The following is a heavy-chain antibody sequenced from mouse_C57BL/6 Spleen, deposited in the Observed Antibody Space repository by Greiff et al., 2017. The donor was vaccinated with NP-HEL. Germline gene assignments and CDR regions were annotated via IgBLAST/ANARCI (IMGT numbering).Heavy chain of an antibody. D-gene: IGHD2-4*01. CDR3: APYDYDPAWFAY. CDR2: IHPNSGST. CDR1: GYTFTSYW. V-gene: IGHV1-64*01. Sequence: VQLQQPGAELVKPGASVKLSCKASGYTFTSYWMHWVKQRPGQGLAWIGMIHPNSGSTNYNEKFKSKATLTVDKSSSTAYMQLSSLTSEDSAVYYCAPYDYDPAWFAYWGQGTLVTVSA. J-gene: IGHJ3*01.